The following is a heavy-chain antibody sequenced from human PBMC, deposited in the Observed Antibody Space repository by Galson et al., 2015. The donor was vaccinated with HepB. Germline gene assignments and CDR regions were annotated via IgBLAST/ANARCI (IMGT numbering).Heavy chain of an antibody. V-gene: IGHV3-48*01. CDR2: ISSGGTK. D-gene: IGHD6-25*01. CDR1: GFSFISHS. CDR3: ARNPASYDYYNMDV. Sequence: SLRLSCAASGFSFISHSMNWVRHSPGKGLEWLAYISSGGTKYYADSARGRFTISRDNAKKAMYLHMSSLRVEDTGIYYCARNPASYDYYNMDVWGQGTTVTVSS. J-gene: IGHJ6*02.